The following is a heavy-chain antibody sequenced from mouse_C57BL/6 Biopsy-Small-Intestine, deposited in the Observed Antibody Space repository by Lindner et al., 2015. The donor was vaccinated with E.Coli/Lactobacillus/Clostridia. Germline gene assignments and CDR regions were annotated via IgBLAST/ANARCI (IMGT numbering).Heavy chain of an antibody. V-gene: IGHV5-17*01. CDR1: GFTFSDYG. CDR3: AREGDWDVWLAY. CDR2: ISSGSSTI. D-gene: IGHD4-1*01. Sequence: VQLQESGGGLVKPGGSLKLSCAASGFTFSDYGMHWVRQAPEKGLEWIAYISSGSSTIYYANTMKGRITISRDNAKNTVLLQMSSLRSEDTAMYYCAREGDWDVWLAYWGQGTLVTVSA. J-gene: IGHJ3*01.